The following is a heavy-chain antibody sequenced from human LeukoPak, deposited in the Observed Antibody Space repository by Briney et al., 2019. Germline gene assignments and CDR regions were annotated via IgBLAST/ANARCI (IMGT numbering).Heavy chain of an antibody. D-gene: IGHD6-19*01. CDR3: ARVPNSSGWSTFDY. Sequence: QPGGSLRLSCAASGFTFSSYAIHWVRQAPGKGLEYVSAISSNGGNTFYANSVKGRFTVSRGSSKSTLYLQMGSLRPEDTAVYYCARVPNSSGWSTFDYWGLGTLVTVSS. J-gene: IGHJ4*02. CDR2: ISSNGGNT. CDR1: GFTFSSYA. V-gene: IGHV3-64*01.